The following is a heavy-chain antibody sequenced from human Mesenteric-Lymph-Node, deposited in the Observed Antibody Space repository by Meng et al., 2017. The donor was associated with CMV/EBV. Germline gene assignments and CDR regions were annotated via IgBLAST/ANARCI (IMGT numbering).Heavy chain of an antibody. D-gene: IGHD3-3*01. CDR2: ISYDGSNK. CDR3: ARVTIFGVVNGMDV. Sequence: GGSLRLSCAASGFTFSSYAMHWVRQAPGKGLEWVAVISYDGSNKYYADSVKGRFTISRDNSKNTLYLQMNSLRAEDTAVYYCARVTIFGVVNGMDVWGQGTTVTVSS. J-gene: IGHJ6*02. V-gene: IGHV3-30-3*01. CDR1: GFTFSSYA.